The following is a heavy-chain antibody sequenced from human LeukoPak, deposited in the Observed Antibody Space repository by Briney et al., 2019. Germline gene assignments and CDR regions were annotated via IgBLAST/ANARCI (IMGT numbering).Heavy chain of an antibody. J-gene: IGHJ5*02. V-gene: IGHV4-39*07. CDR3: ARSKAHLSTSWYGTWFDP. Sequence: PSETLSLTSTVSGGSISSSSYYWGWIRQPPGKGLEWIGSIYYSGSTYYNPSLKSRVTISVDTSKNQLSLKLSSVTAADTAVYYCARSKAHLSTSWYGTWFDPWGQGTLVTVSS. CDR2: IYYSGST. CDR1: GGSISSSSYY. D-gene: IGHD2-2*01.